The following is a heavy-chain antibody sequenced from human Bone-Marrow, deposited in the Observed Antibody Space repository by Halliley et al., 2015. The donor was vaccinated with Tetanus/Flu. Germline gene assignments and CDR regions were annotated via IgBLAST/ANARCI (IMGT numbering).Heavy chain of an antibody. V-gene: IGHV4-59*01. J-gene: IGHJ4*02. D-gene: IGHD6-19*01. CDR2: IYYSENT. CDR3: ASHSDWANFDY. CDR1: GGSISTYY. Sequence: TLSLTCTVSGGSISTYYLSWIRQPPGKGLEWIGYIYYSENTNYNPSLKRRATISVDTSKNQFSLRLTSVTAADTAVYYCASHSDWANFDYWGQGILVNVSS.